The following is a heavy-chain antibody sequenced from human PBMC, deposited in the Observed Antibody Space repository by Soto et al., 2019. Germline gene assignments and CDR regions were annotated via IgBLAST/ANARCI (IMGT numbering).Heavy chain of an antibody. V-gene: IGHV1-46*01. Sequence: GASVKVSCKASGYTFTSYYMHWVRQAPGQGLEWMGIINPSGGSTSYAQKFQGRVTMTRDTSTSTVYMELSSLRSEDTAVYYCARDWMVRGVIINYYGMDVWGQGTTVTVSS. D-gene: IGHD3-10*01. CDR1: GYTFTSYY. CDR3: ARDWMVRGVIINYYGMDV. CDR2: INPSGGST. J-gene: IGHJ6*02.